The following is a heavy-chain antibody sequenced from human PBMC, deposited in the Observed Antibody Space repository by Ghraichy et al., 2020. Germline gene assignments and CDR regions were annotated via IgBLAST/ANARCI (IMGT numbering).Heavy chain of an antibody. V-gene: IGHV4-39*01. CDR1: GGSISSSSYY. CDR3: VKMSYYGSDAFDI. J-gene: IGHJ3*02. Sequence: SETLSLTCTVSGGSISSSSYYWGWIRQPPGKGLEWIGSIYYSGSTYYNPSLKSRVTISVDTSKNQFSLKLSSVTAADTAVYYCVKMSYYGSDAFDIWGQGTMVTVSS. CDR2: IYYSGST. D-gene: IGHD3-10*01.